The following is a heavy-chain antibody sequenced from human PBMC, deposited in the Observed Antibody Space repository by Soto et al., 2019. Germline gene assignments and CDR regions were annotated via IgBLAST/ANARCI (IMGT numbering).Heavy chain of an antibody. D-gene: IGHD6-6*01. CDR1: GYSFTSYW. CDR2: IYPGDSDT. CDR3: ARQKAARKESLYYYYYGMDV. Sequence: GEPLKISCKGSGYSFTSYWIGWVRQMPGKGLEWMGIIYPGDSDTRYSPSFQGQVTISADKSISTAYLQWSSLKASDTAMYYCARQKAARKESLYYYYYGMDVWGQGTTVTVSS. J-gene: IGHJ6*02. V-gene: IGHV5-51*01.